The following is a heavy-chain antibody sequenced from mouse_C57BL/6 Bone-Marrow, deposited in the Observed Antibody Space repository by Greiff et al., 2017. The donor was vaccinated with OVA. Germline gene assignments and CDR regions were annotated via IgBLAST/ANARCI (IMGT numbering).Heavy chain of an antibody. V-gene: IGHV1-50*01. D-gene: IGHD4-1*01. Sequence: QVQLQQPGAELVKPGASVKLSCKASGYTFTSYWMQWVKQRPGQGLEWIGEIDPSDSYTNYNQKFKGKATLTVDTSSSTAYMQLSSLTSEDSAVYYCARKKELGPYLDYWGQGTTLTVSS. CDR2: IDPSDSYT. CDR3: ARKKELGPYLDY. CDR1: GYTFTSYW. J-gene: IGHJ2*01.